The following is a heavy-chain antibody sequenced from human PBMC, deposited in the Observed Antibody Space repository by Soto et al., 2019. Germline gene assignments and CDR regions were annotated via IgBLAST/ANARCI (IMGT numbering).Heavy chain of an antibody. CDR1: GRSMNDHY. D-gene: IGHD7-27*01. Sequence: SETLCLTWTVAGRSMNDHYWSCIRQPPGKGLEWIGYIYYTGSTNYNPSLESRVTMSVDTSKNRVSLNLTSLTAADPAIYYCARANWYSEYCGERTLVTVSS. CDR3: ARANWYSEY. J-gene: IGHJ4*02. CDR2: IYYTGST. V-gene: IGHV4-59*11.